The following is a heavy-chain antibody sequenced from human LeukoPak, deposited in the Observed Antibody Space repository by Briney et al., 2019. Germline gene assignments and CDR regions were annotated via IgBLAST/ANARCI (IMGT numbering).Heavy chain of an antibody. CDR1: GVTFAGYA. Sequence: GGSLRLSCAASGVTFAGYAMSWVRQAPGKGLEWVSVISGDGGSIYYADSVKSRFTISRDSSKTTYLQMNSLRAEDTAIYYCAQDRRSSFIHWGQGSLVTVSS. J-gene: IGHJ4*02. CDR2: ISGDGGSI. CDR3: AQDRRSSFIH. V-gene: IGHV3-23*01. D-gene: IGHD6-13*01.